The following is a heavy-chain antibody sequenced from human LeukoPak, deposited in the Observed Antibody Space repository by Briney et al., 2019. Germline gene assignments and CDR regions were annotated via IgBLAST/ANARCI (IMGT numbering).Heavy chain of an antibody. J-gene: IGHJ4*02. CDR1: GFTFSDHY. CDR2: IRNKANSYTT. V-gene: IGHV3-72*01. CDR3: ARVSWYNDY. Sequence: GGSLRLSCAASGFTFSDHYMDWVRQAPAXGLEWVGRIRNKANSYTTEYAASVKGRFSISRDDSKKLLYLQMNSLKTEDTAVYYCARVSWYNDYWGQGTLVTVSS. D-gene: IGHD1-14*01.